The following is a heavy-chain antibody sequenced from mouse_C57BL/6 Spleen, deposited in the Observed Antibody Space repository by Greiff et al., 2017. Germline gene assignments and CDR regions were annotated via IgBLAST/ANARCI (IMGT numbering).Heavy chain of an antibody. Sequence: EVHLVESGGGLVKPGGSLKLSCAASGFTFSDYGMHWVRQAPEKGLEWVAYISSGSSTIYYADTVKGRFTISRDNAKNTLFVQMTSLRSEDTAMYDCARDSNGYCDVWGTGTTVTVSS. D-gene: IGHD2-5*01. CDR3: ARDSNGYCDV. V-gene: IGHV5-17*01. J-gene: IGHJ1*03. CDR2: ISSGSSTI. CDR1: GFTFSDYG.